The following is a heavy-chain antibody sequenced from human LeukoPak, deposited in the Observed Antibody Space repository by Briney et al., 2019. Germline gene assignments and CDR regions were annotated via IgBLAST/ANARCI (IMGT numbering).Heavy chain of an antibody. V-gene: IGHV4-34*01. CDR1: GGSFSGNY. J-gene: IGHJ4*02. Sequence: SETLSLTCAVYGGSFSGNYWTWIRQPPGKGLEWIGEINHSGSTNYNPSLKSRLTISVDTSKNQFSLKLSTVTAADTAVYYCARGARMPDNGKRNFDSWGQGTLVTVSS. CDR3: ARGARMPDNGKRNFDS. CDR2: INHSGST. D-gene: IGHD4/OR15-4a*01.